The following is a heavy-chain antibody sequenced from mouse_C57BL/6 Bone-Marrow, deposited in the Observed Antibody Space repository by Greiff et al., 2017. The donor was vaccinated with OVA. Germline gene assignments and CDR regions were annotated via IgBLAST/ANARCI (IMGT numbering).Heavy chain of an antibody. J-gene: IGHJ2*01. CDR1: GYTFTDYY. D-gene: IGHD2-1*01. Sequence: EVQLQQSGPELVKPGASVKISCKASGYTFTDYYMNWVKQSHGKSLEWIGDINPNNGGTSYNQKFKGKATLTVDKSSSTAYMELRSLTSEDSAVYYCAAGNYFYYFDYWGQGTTLTVSS. CDR2: INPNNGGT. CDR3: AAGNYFYYFDY. V-gene: IGHV1-26*01.